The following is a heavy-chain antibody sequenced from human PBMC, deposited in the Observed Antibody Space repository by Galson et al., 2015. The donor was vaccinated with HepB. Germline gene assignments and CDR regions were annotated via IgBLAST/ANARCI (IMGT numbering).Heavy chain of an antibody. Sequence: SVKVSCKASGGTFSSYAISWVRQAPGQGLEWMGGIIPIFGTANYAQKFQGRVTITADESTSTAYMELSSLRSEDTAVYYCARGQRSGTGGYYYYGMDVWGQGTTVTVSS. V-gene: IGHV1-69*13. CDR1: GGTFSSYA. CDR2: IIPIFGTA. D-gene: IGHD1-1*01. J-gene: IGHJ6*02. CDR3: ARGQRSGTGGYYYYGMDV.